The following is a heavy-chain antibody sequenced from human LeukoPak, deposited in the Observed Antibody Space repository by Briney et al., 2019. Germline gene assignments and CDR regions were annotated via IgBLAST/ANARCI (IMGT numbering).Heavy chain of an antibody. V-gene: IGHV1-69*04. CDR3: ARDGVSGDY. CDR1: GGTFSSYA. Sequence: SVTVSCKASGGTFSSYAISWVRQAPGQGLEWMGRIIPILGIANYAQKFQGRVTITADKSTSTAYMELSSLRSEDTAVYYCARDGVSGDYWGQGTLVTVSS. D-gene: IGHD6-13*01. CDR2: IIPILGIA. J-gene: IGHJ4*02.